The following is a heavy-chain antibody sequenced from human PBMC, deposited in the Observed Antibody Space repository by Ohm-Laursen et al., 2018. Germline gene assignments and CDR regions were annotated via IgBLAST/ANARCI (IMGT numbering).Heavy chain of an antibody. V-gene: IGHV1-8*01. D-gene: IGHD5-24*01. CDR1: GYTFTSYD. Sequence: GASVKVSCKASGYTFTSYDINWVRQATGQGLEWMGWMNPNSGNTGYAQKFQGRVTMTRNTSISTAYMELSSLRAEDTALYYCAKARGTRWLQLRPFDYWGQGTLVTVSS. CDR2: MNPNSGNT. J-gene: IGHJ4*02. CDR3: AKARGTRWLQLRPFDY.